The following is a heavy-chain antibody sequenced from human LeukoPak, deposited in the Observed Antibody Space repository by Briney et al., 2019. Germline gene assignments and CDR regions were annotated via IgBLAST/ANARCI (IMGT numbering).Heavy chain of an antibody. CDR1: GGSISSYY. CDR3: ARRGKDGWFDP. Sequence: SETLSLTCTVSGGSISSYYWSWIRQPPAKGLEWIGYIYYSGSTNYNPSLKSRVTISVDTSKNQFSLKLSSVTAADTAVYYCARRGKDGWFDPWGQGTLVTVSS. CDR2: IYYSGST. V-gene: IGHV4-59*08. J-gene: IGHJ5*02. D-gene: IGHD4-23*01.